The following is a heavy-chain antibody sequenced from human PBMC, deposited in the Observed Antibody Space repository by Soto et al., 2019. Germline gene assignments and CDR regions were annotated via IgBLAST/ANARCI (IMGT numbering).Heavy chain of an antibody. J-gene: IGHJ4*02. Sequence: ASVKVSCKASGYTFTSYAMHWVRQAPGQRLEWMGWINAGNGNTKYSQKLQGRVTITRDTSASTAYMELSSLRSEDTAVYYCASADIVVVPAALPPDYWGQGTLVTVSS. CDR3: ASADIVVVPAALPPDY. D-gene: IGHD2-2*01. V-gene: IGHV1-3*01. CDR2: INAGNGNT. CDR1: GYTFTSYA.